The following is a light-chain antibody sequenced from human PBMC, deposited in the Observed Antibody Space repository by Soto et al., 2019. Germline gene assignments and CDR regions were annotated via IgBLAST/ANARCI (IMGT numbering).Light chain of an antibody. CDR1: QSVSNNY. V-gene: IGKV3-20*01. CDR3: QHYGCSGT. CDR2: GAS. Sequence: EIVLTQSPGTLSLSPGERATLSCRASQSVSNNYLAWYQQKPGQAPRLLIYGASNRATGIPDRLSGSGSGTDFTLTISRLEPEDFAVYYCQHYGCSGTFGQGTKVEIK. J-gene: IGKJ1*01.